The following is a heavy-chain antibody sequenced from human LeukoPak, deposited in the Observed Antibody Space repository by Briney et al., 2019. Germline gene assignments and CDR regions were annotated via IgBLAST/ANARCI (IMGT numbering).Heavy chain of an antibody. CDR3: TRTEGYCSGGSCYRPGEGTHFDY. Sequence: GGSLRLSCTASGFTFGDYAMRWVRQAPGKGLEWVGCIRSKAYGGTTEYAASVKGRFTISRDDSKSIAYLQMNSLKTEDTAVYYCTRTEGYCSGGSCYRPGEGTHFDYWGQGTLVTVSS. V-gene: IGHV3-49*04. CDR1: GFTFGDYA. D-gene: IGHD2-15*01. J-gene: IGHJ4*02. CDR2: IRSKAYGGTT.